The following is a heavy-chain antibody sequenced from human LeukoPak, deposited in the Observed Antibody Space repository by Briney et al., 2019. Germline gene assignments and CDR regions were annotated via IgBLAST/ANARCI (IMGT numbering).Heavy chain of an antibody. J-gene: IGHJ4*02. CDR2: INHSGST. CDR3: ARGHTRISMIRGSRSSYYFDY. V-gene: IGHV4-34*01. Sequence: GSLRLSCVGSGFTFSNYSFNWVRQPPGKGLEWIGEINHSGSTTSLKSRVTISVDTSKNQFSLKLSSVTAADTAVYYCARGHTRISMIRGSRSSYYFDYWGQGTLVTVSS. D-gene: IGHD3-10*01. CDR1: GFTFSNYS.